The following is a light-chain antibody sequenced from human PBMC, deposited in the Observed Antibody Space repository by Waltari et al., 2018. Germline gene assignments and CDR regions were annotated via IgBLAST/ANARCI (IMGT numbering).Light chain of an antibody. Sequence: EIVLTQSPPTLSLSPGEGATLSCRASQSVSSQLVWYQQKRGQDPRLLIYDASNRGTGIPARFSGSGSGTDFTLTISSLEPEDFAVYYCQQCNNSPPTFGQGTKVEIK. CDR1: QSVSSQ. J-gene: IGKJ1*01. CDR3: QQCNNSPPT. CDR2: DAS. V-gene: IGKV3-11*01.